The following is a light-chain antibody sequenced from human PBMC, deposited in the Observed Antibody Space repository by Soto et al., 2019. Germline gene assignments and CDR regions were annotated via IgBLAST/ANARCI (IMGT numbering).Light chain of an antibody. CDR2: GNS. J-gene: IGLJ1*01. CDR3: SSYRSIGSLV. V-gene: IGLV1-40*01. Sequence: QSVLTQLPSVSGAPGQRVTISCTGSSSNIGAGYDVHWYQQLPGTAPKLLIYGNSNRPSGVPDRFSGSKSGTSASLAITGLQAEDEADYYCSSYRSIGSLVFGTGTKVTV. CDR1: SSNIGAGYD.